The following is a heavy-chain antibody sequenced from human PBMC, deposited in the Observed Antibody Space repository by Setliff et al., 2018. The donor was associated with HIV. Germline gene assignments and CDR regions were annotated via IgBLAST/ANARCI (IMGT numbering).Heavy chain of an antibody. D-gene: IGHD3-22*01. CDR3: ARASYYYDSSGWVDY. CDR2: ISSSSSYT. J-gene: IGHJ4*02. CDR1: GFTFSDYY. V-gene: IGHV3-11*03. Sequence: SVGSLRLSCAASGFTFSDYYMSWIRQAPGKGLEWVSYISSSSSYTNYADSVKGRFTISRDNAKNSLYLQMNSLRAEDTAVYYCARASYYYDSSGWVDYWGQGTLVTVSS.